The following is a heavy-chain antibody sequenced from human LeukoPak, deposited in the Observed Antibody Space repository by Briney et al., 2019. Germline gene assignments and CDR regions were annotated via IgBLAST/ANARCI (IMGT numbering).Heavy chain of an antibody. Sequence: PGGSLRLFWGAPGFHFSNYWMSWVRQAPGKGLEWVANMKGDGIEKGYVDSVKCRFTISGDNAQDTVYLQMNGFRDEDTVVYYCARDCGYSNFDFWGQGTLVTVSS. CDR3: ARDCGYSNFDF. D-gene: IGHD5-12*01. V-gene: IGHV3-7*01. CDR1: GFHFSNYW. J-gene: IGHJ4*02. CDR2: MKGDGIEK.